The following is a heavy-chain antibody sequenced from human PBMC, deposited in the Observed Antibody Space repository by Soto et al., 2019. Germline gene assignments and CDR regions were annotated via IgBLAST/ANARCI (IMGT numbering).Heavy chain of an antibody. CDR2: INSDGSRT. CDR3: ARGDGDYYDGNGYLGRH. J-gene: IGHJ4*02. V-gene: IGHV3-74*01. CDR1: GFTFSSYW. D-gene: IGHD3-22*01. Sequence: GGSLRLSCAASGFTFSSYWMHWVRQAPGKGLVWVSRINSDGSRTSYADSAKGRFTISRDNARNTVYLQMNSLRAEDTAVYYCARGDGDYYDGNGYLGRHWGQGTLVTVSS.